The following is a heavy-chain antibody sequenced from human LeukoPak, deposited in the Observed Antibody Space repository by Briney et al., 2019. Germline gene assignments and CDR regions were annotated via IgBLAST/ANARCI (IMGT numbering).Heavy chain of an antibody. D-gene: IGHD1-26*01. CDR2: ISTSGTTI. CDR1: GFTFSDFY. J-gene: IGHJ6*03. CDR3: ARAGGGSYDYYYYMDA. V-gene: IGHV3-11*01. Sequence: PGGSLRLSCAASGFTFSDFYMGWIRQAPGKGLEWVSYISTSGTTIYYADSVKGRFTVSRDNAKNSLYLQMNSLRAEDTALYHCARAGGGSYDYYYYMDAWGKGATVTISS.